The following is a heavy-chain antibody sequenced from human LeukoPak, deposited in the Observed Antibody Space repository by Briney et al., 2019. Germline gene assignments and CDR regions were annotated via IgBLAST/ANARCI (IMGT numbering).Heavy chain of an antibody. CDR3: ARDLVLYDTLTGHDK. CDR1: GFTVSSNY. CDR2: IYSGGST. D-gene: IGHD3-9*01. J-gene: IGHJ4*02. V-gene: IGHV3-53*01. Sequence: GGSLRLSCAASGFTVSSNYMSWVRQAPGKGLEWVSVIYSGGSTYYADSVKGRFTISRDNSKNTLYLQMNSLRAEDTAVYYCARDLVLYDTLTGHDKWGQGTLVTVSS.